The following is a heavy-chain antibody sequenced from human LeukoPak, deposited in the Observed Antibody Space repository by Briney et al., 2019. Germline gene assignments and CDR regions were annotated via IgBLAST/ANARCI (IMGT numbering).Heavy chain of an antibody. CDR1: GYAFTSYG. CDR2: ISAYNANT. J-gene: IGHJ4*02. D-gene: IGHD2-2*01. V-gene: IGHV1-18*01. Sequence: ASVKVSCKASGYAFTSYGINWVRQAPGQGLEWMGWISAYNANTNYTQKLQGRVTMTTDTSTSTAYMELRNLRSDDTAVYYCARDPPSSHIGIDYWGQGTLVTVSS. CDR3: ARDPPSSHIGIDY.